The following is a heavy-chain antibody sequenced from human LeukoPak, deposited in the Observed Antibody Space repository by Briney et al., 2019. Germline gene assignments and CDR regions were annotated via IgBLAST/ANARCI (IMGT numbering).Heavy chain of an antibody. D-gene: IGHD3-3*01. J-gene: IGHJ4*02. Sequence: PGRSLRLSCAASGFXFRSYGIHWVRQAPGKGLQWVAVIWYDGSNKYYADSVKGRFTISRDNSKNTLSLQMNSLRAEDTAVYYCARELPPLEKYYFDYWGQGTLVTVSS. CDR3: ARELPPLEKYYFDY. CDR1: GFXFRSYG. CDR2: IWYDGSNK. V-gene: IGHV3-33*01.